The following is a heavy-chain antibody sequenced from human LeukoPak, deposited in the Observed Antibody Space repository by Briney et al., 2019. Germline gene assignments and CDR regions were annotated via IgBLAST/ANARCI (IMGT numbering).Heavy chain of an antibody. Sequence: SETLSLTCVVSGGSISSSNWWSWVRQPPEKGLEWIGEIWHSGITNFNPSLKSRLTMSVDKSKNQFSLKLSFVTAADTAVYYCASLTTAEASDIWGQGTMVTVSS. J-gene: IGHJ3*02. V-gene: IGHV4-4*02. CDR2: IWHSGIT. CDR3: ASLTTAEASDI. CDR1: GGSISSSNW. D-gene: IGHD3-22*01.